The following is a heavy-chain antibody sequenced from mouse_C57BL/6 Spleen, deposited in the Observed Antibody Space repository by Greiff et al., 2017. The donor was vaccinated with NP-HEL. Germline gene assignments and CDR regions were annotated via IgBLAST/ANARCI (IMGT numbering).Heavy chain of an antibody. J-gene: IGHJ2*01. CDR1: GFNIKDDY. V-gene: IGHV1-82*01. CDR3: ARSKD. CDR2: IYPGDGDT. Sequence: QVQLQQSGAELVRPGASVKLSCTASGFNIKDDYMHWVKQRPEQGLEWIGRIYPGDGDTNYNGKFKGKATLTADKSSSTAYMQLSSLTSEDSAVYFCARSKDWGQGTTLTVSS.